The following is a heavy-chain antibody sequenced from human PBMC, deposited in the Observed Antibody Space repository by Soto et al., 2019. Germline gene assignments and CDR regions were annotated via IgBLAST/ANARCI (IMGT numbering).Heavy chain of an antibody. CDR3: ATGTVTKGGIAFDI. J-gene: IGHJ3*02. CDR1: GYTLTELS. D-gene: IGHD4-17*01. CDR2: FDPEDGET. V-gene: IGHV1-24*01. Sequence: ASVKVSCKVSGYTLTELSMHWVRQAPGKGLEWMGGFDPEDGETIYAQKFQGRVTMTEDTSTDTAYMELSSLRSEDTAVYYCATGTVTKGGIAFDIWGQGTMVTVSS.